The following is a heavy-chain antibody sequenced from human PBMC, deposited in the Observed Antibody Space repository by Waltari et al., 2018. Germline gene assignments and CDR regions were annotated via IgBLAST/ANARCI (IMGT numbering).Heavy chain of an antibody. Sequence: QVQLVQSGAEVKKPGASVKVSCKASGYTFTSYYMHWVRQAPGQGLEWMGISNPSGGSTSYAQKCQGRVTMTRDTSTSTVYMELSSLRSEDTAVYYCARESGSNWFDPWGQGTLVTVSS. CDR1: GYTFTSYY. V-gene: IGHV1-46*01. CDR3: ARESGSNWFDP. D-gene: IGHD1-26*01. CDR2: SNPSGGST. J-gene: IGHJ5*02.